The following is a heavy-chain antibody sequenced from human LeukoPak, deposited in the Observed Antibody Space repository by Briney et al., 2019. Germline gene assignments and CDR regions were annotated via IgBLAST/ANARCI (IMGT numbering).Heavy chain of an antibody. CDR1: GGTFSSYA. CDR3: ASEGRGYSGYADY. Sequence: SVKVSCKASGGTFSSYAISWVRQAPGLGLEWMGRIIPIFGTANYAQKFQGRVTITTDESTSTAYMELSSLRSEDTAVYYCASEGRGYSGYADYWGQGTLVTVSS. J-gene: IGHJ4*02. CDR2: IIPIFGTA. D-gene: IGHD5-12*01. V-gene: IGHV1-69*05.